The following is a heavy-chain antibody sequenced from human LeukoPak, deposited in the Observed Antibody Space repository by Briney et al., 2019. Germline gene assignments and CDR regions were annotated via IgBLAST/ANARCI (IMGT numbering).Heavy chain of an antibody. CDR2: IYYSGST. CDR3: VRHRSSGGWGLVDY. J-gene: IGHJ4*02. CDR1: GGSISSYY. Sequence: PSETLSLTCTVSGGSISSYYWSWIRQPPGKGLEWIGYIYYSGSTNYNPSLKSRVTISVDTSKNQFSLKLSSVTAADTAVYYCVRHRSSGGWGLVDYWGQGTLVTVSS. V-gene: IGHV4-59*08. D-gene: IGHD3-22*01.